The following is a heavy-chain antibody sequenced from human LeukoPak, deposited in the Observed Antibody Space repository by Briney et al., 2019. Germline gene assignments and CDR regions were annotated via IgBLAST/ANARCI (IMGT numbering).Heavy chain of an antibody. V-gene: IGHV3-30*18. J-gene: IGHJ4*02. CDR2: ISNDGSKK. CDR1: GFTFSSYG. D-gene: IGHD5-18*01. CDR3: AKDRYSYAFEYSDS. Sequence: PGRSLRLSCAASGFTFSSYGMHWVRQAPGKGLDWVAVISNDGSKKYHADSVKGRFTISRDNSKNTLSLQVSSLRTEDTAVYYCAKDRYSYAFEYSDSWGQGTLVTVSS.